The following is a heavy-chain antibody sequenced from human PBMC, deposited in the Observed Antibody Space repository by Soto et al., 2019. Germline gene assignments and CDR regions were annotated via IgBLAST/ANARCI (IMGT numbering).Heavy chain of an antibody. CDR2: ISYDGSNK. CDR3: AKEEQEGYYYDSSGYYYPGYYYYGMDV. D-gene: IGHD3-22*01. Sequence: GGSLRLSCAASGFTFSSYGMHWVRQAPCKGLEWVAVISYDGSNKYYADSVKGRFTISRDNSKNTLYLQMNSLRAEDTAVYYCAKEEQEGYYYDSSGYYYPGYYYYGMDVWGQGTTVTVSS. CDR1: GFTFSSYG. J-gene: IGHJ6*02. V-gene: IGHV3-30*18.